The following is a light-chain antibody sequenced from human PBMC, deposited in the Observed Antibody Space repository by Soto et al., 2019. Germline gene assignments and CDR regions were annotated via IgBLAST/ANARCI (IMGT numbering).Light chain of an antibody. V-gene: IGKV3-20*01. CDR1: QSISSSY. Sequence: EIVLTQSPGTLSLSPAERSTRSFRSSQSISSSYLAWYQQKPGQAPRLLIYGASIRATGIPARFSGSGSGTDFTLTISSLQPEDFATYYCQQHGQWPITFGQGTRLEIK. J-gene: IGKJ5*01. CDR3: QQHGQWPIT. CDR2: GAS.